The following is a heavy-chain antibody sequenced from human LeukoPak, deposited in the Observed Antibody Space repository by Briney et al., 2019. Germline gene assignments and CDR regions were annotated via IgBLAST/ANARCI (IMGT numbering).Heavy chain of an antibody. J-gene: IGHJ4*02. V-gene: IGHV3-73*01. CDR3: TRQDY. CDR1: GFTFFSYG. CDR2: IRSKANSYAT. Sequence: PGGSLRLSCAASGFTFFSYGLHWVRQASGKGLEWVGRIRSKANSYATAYAASVKGRFTISRDDSKNTAYLQMNSLKTEDTAVYYCTRQDYWGQGTLVTVSS.